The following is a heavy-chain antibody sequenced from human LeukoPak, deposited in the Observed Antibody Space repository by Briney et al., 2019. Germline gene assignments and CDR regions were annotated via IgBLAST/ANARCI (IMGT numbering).Heavy chain of an antibody. D-gene: IGHD3-9*01. V-gene: IGHV3-23*01. CDR3: AKVPGRYFDWLSGNWFDP. Sequence: PGGSLRLSCAASGFTFSSYAMSWVRQAPGKGLEWASAISGSGGSTYYADSVKGRFTISRDNSKNTLYLQMNSLRAEDTAVYYCAKVPGRYFDWLSGNWFDPWGQGTLVTVSS. J-gene: IGHJ5*02. CDR2: ISGSGGST. CDR1: GFTFSSYA.